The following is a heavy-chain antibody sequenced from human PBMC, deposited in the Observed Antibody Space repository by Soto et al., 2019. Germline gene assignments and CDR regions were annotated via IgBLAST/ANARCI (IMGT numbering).Heavy chain of an antibody. Sequence: QVQLVQSGAEVKKPGASVKVSCRASGYTFTGYHMPWVRQAPGQGLEWMGWINPNSGGTKYAQKFQGRVTMTRDRSIRTAYMELSRLRSDDTAVYYCARARITMVRGVIITNWCDPWGQGTLVTVSS. D-gene: IGHD3-10*01. CDR2: INPNSGGT. V-gene: IGHV1-2*02. CDR1: GYTFTGYH. J-gene: IGHJ5*02. CDR3: ARARITMVRGVIITNWCDP.